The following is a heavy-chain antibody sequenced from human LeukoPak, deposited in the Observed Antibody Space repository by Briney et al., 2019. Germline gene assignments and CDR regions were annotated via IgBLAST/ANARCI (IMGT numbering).Heavy chain of an antibody. J-gene: IGHJ4*02. CDR2: INPNSGGT. CDR1: GYTLTGYY. Sequence: ASVKVSCKAAGYTLTGYYMHWVRQAPGQGLEWMGWINPNSGGTSYAQKFQGRVTMTRDTSISTTYMELSRLRSDDTAVYYCARGRCSSRSCYLFDYWGQGTLVTVSS. CDR3: ARGRCSSRSCYLFDY. V-gene: IGHV1-2*02. D-gene: IGHD2-2*01.